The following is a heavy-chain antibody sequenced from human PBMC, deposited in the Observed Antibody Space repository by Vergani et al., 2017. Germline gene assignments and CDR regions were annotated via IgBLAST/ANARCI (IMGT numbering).Heavy chain of an antibody. V-gene: IGHV1-46*02. CDR1: GYIFKNYY. CDR3: ARSIGYCTSGSCRPYYFAL. CDR2: VNFVTGAA. Sequence: QVQLVQSGAAVKKPGASAKVSCTASGYIFKNYYMHWLRLAPGQGFQWMGVVNFVTGAATSPQKFEGRITMTRDTSTATFYMDLSSLKYEDTAIYYCARSIGYCTSGSCRPYYFALWGQGTLVTVSS. J-gene: IGHJ4*02. D-gene: IGHD2-15*01.